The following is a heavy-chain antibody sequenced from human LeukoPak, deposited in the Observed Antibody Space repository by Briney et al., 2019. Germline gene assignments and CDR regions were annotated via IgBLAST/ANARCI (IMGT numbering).Heavy chain of an antibody. J-gene: IGHJ6*03. Sequence: AASVKVSCKASGGTFSSYAISWVRQAPGQGLEWMGGIIPIFGTANYAQKFQGRVTITADESTSTAYMELSSLRSEDTAVYYCARGGLYSNYDYYYYYMDVWGKGTTVTVSS. CDR3: ARGGLYSNYDYYYYYMDV. V-gene: IGHV1-69*13. CDR1: GGTFSSYA. D-gene: IGHD4-11*01. CDR2: IIPIFGTA.